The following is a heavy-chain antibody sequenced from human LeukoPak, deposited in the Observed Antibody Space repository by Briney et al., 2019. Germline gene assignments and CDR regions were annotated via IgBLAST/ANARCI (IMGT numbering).Heavy chain of an antibody. CDR2: IYPGDSDT. J-gene: IGHJ4*02. CDR1: GYSFTSYW. V-gene: IGHV5-51*01. CDR3: ATLVGYGSFFDY. Sequence: GESRKISCKGSGYSFTSYWIGWVRHVPGKGLEYMGIIYPGDSDTRYSPSFQGQVTISADKSISTAYLQWSSLKASDTAMYYCATLVGYGSFFDYWGQATLVTVSS. D-gene: IGHD3-10*01.